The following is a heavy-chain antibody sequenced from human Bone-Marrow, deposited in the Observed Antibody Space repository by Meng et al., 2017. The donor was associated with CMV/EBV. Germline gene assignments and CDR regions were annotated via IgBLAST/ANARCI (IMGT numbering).Heavy chain of an antibody. Sequence: LSLTCAASGFTFSSYGMHWVRQAPGKGLEWVAFIRYDGSNKYYADSVKGRFTISRDNSKNTLYLQMNSLRAEDTAVYYCAKMGTYDFWSGYPPVILWGQGTLVTVSS. V-gene: IGHV3-30*02. CDR3: AKMGTYDFWSGYPPVIL. CDR2: IRYDGSNK. CDR1: GFTFSSYG. D-gene: IGHD3-3*01. J-gene: IGHJ4*02.